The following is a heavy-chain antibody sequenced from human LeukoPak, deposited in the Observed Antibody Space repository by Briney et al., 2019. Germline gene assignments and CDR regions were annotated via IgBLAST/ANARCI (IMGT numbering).Heavy chain of an antibody. CDR2: ILHSGST. CDR3: ARTRDFRSAYFDY. J-gene: IGHJ4*02. Sequence: SQTLSLTCAVSGVSITSDTYYWSWIRQPPGKGLEWIGYILHSGSTYHNPSLKSRVTISIDTSKSQFSLKLSSVTAADTAIYFCARTRDFRSAYFDYWGQGTLVTVSS. CDR1: GVSITSDTYY. V-gene: IGHV4-30-2*01. D-gene: IGHD3-3*01.